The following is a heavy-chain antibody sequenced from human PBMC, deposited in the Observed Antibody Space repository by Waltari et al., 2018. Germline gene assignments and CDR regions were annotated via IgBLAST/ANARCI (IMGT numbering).Heavy chain of an antibody. V-gene: IGHV1-69*01. J-gene: IGHJ4*02. Sequence: QVQLVQSGAEVKKPGSSVKVSCKASGGTFSSYAISWVRQAPGQGLEWMGGFSPTCVKGNYGQKFKARVTITAEESTSTAYMELSSLRSEDTAVYYWARGYRADTHSAAFDYWGQGTLVTVSS. CDR3: ARGYRADTHSAAFDY. CDR1: GGTFSSYA. CDR2: FSPTCVKG. D-gene: IGHD5-12*01.